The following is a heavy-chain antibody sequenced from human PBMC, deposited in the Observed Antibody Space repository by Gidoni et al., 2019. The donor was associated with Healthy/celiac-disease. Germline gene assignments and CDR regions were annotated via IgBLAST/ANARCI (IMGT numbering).Heavy chain of an antibody. D-gene: IGHD3-22*01. CDR3: ARMYYDSSGYYYYYYGMDV. CDR1: GYTFTSYG. CDR2: ISAYNGNT. V-gene: IGHV1-18*01. J-gene: IGHJ6*02. Sequence: QVQLVQSGAEVQQPGASVKVSCKASGYTFTSYGICWVRQAPGQGLEWMGWISAYNGNTNYAQKLEGRVTMTTDTSTSTAYMELRSLRADDTAVYYCARMYYDSSGYYYYYYGMDVWGQGTTVTVSS.